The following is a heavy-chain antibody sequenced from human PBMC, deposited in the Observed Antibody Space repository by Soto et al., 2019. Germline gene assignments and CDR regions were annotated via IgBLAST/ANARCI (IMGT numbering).Heavy chain of an antibody. CDR2: ISAYNGNT. V-gene: IGHV1-18*01. J-gene: IGHJ4*02. CDR1: GYTFASYA. CDR3: ASSSSYYFDY. Sequence: ASVKVSCKASGYTFASYAISWVRQAPGQGLEWMGWISAYNGNTNYAQKLQGRVTMTTDTSTSTAYMELRSLRSDDTAVYYCASSSSYYFDYWGQGTLVTVSS. D-gene: IGHD6-13*01.